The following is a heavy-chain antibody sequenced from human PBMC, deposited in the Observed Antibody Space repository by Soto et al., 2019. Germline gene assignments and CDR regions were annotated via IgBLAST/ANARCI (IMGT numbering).Heavy chain of an antibody. CDR3: ARLDRRFDYYYMDV. D-gene: IGHD3-22*01. Sequence: ASVKVSCKASGYTFTSYGISWVRQAPGQGLEWMGWISAYNGNTNYAQKLQGRVTMTTDTSTSTAYMELRSLRSDDTAVYYCARLDRRFDYYYMDVWGKGTTVTVSS. J-gene: IGHJ6*03. CDR2: ISAYNGNT. CDR1: GYTFTSYG. V-gene: IGHV1-18*01.